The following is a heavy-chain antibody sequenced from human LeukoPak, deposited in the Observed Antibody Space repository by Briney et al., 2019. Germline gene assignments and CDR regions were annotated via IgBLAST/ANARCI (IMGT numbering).Heavy chain of an antibody. J-gene: IGHJ4*02. Sequence: ASVKVSCKTSGYSFPVFYVHWVRQAPGQGTEWMGWINPNSGATHYVEKFKGRVTMTRDTSISTVYMDLTRLQFDDTAVYYCTREYNYGFDYWGQGTLVTVSS. CDR2: INPNSGAT. V-gene: IGHV1-2*02. CDR1: GYSFPVFY. CDR3: TREYNYGFDY. D-gene: IGHD5-18*01.